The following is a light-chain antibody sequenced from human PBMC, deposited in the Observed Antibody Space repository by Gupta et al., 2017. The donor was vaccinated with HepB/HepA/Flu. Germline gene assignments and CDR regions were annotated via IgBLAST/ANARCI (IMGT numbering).Light chain of an antibody. CDR1: QDIRSW. V-gene: IGKV1-12*01. CDR2: AAY. CDR3: QQANSFPLT. J-gene: IGKJ3*01. Sequence: DIQMPQSPSFVSASVGDRVTITCRASQDIRSWLAWYQQKPGTAPKLLISAAYTLQSGVPSRCSGSGSGTDFTLAISSRQPEDSATYYCQQANSFPLTFGPGTRVHIK.